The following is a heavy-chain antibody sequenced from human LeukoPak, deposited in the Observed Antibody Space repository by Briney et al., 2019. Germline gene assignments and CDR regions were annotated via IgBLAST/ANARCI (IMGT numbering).Heavy chain of an antibody. CDR2: IRYDGSIK. J-gene: IGHJ4*02. CDR3: AKDVNVGGDYFDY. V-gene: IGHV3-30*02. CDR1: GFTFSNYG. Sequence: GGSLRLSCAASGFTFSNYGMHWVRLAPGKGLEWVAFIRYDGSIKYYVDSVKGRFTASRDNSKNTLYLQMNSLRVEDTAVYYCAKDVNVGGDYFDYWGQGTLVTVSS. D-gene: IGHD3-10*01.